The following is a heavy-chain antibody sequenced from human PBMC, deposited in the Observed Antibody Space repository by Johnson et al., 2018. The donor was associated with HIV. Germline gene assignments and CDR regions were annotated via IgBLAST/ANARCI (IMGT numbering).Heavy chain of an antibody. D-gene: IGHD3-16*01. J-gene: IGHJ3*02. CDR2: ISYDGSNK. CDR3: ARAGDYDAFDI. CDR1: GFTFSSYG. V-gene: IGHV3-30*19. Sequence: QVQLVESGGGVVQPGRSLRLSCAASGFTFSSYGMHWVRQAPGKGLEWVAFISYDGSNKYYADSVKGRFTISRDNSKNTLYLQMNSLRAEDTAVYYCARAGDYDAFDIWGQGTMVTVSS.